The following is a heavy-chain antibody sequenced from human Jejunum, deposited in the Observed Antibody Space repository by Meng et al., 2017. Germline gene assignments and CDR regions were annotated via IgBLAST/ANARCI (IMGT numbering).Heavy chain of an antibody. CDR3: ARAPGAYGDSGFAY. Sequence: QGQLRQWGAGLLKPSETLSLTCAVSGGSLKDFYWNWIRQPPGKGLEWIGEISHSGSTNYNPSLKSRVTISVDRSQNQLSLKLTSVSGTDTAVYFCARAPGAYGDSGFAYWGQGALVTVSS. V-gene: IGHV4-34*01. J-gene: IGHJ4*02. CDR2: ISHSGST. CDR1: GGSLKDFY. D-gene: IGHD4-17*01.